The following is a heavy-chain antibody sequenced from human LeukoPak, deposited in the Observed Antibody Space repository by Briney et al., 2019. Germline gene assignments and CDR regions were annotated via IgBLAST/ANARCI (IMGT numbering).Heavy chain of an antibody. J-gene: IGHJ4*02. CDR2: MNPNSGNT. V-gene: IGHV1-8*01. Sequence: ASVKVSYKASGYTFTRYDINWVRQAPGQGVEWMGWMNPNSGNTGYAQKFQGRVTMTRNTSISTAYMELSSLRSEDTAVYYCARGPEYSSSSGGDYWGQGTLVTVSS. D-gene: IGHD6-6*01. CDR1: GYTFTRYD. CDR3: ARGPEYSSSSGGDY.